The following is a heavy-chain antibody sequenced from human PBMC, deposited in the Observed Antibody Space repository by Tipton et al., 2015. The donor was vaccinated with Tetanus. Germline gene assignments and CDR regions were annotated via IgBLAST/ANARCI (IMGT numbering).Heavy chain of an antibody. CDR3: ARAPTRISRAYDY. CDR1: GGTFTNYA. J-gene: IGHJ4*02. D-gene: IGHD2-21*01. CDR2: ITPIFGTT. V-gene: IGHV1-69*01. Sequence: QLVQSGAEVKKPGSSVKVSCKASGGTFTNYALSWVRQAPGQGLEWVGGITPIFGTTNSAPKFQGRVTITADDSTNTAYLELSSLRSEDTAVYLCARAPTRISRAYDYWGQGTPITVSS.